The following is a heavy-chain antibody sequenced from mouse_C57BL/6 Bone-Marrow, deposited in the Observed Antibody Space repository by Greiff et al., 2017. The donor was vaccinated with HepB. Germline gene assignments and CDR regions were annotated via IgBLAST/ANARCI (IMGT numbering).Heavy chain of an antibody. CDR2: IFPGSGST. CDR3: ARTTVVEGAFDY. CDR1: GYTFPSHW. D-gene: IGHD1-1*01. Sequence: VQLQQSGPELVRPGASVKISCKAPGYTFPSHWMQWVRQRPGQGLEWIGEIFPGSGSTYYNEKFKGKATLTVDTSSSTAYMQLSSLTSEDSAVYFCARTTVVEGAFDYWGQGTTLTVSS. V-gene: IGHV1-56*01. J-gene: IGHJ2*01.